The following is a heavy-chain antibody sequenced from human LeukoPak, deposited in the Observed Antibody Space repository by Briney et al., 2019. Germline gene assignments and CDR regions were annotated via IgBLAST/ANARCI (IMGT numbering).Heavy chain of an antibody. J-gene: IGHJ4*02. V-gene: IGHV3-30*18. CDR2: ISYDGSNK. CDR1: GFTFSSYG. Sequence: PGRSLRLSCAASGFTFSSYGMHWVRQAPGKGLEWVAVISYDGSNKYYADSVKGRFTISRDNSKNTLYLQMNSLRAEDTAVYYCAKDCTMVRGAIGYYFDYWGQGTLVTVSS. CDR3: AKDCTMVRGAIGYYFDY. D-gene: IGHD3-10*01.